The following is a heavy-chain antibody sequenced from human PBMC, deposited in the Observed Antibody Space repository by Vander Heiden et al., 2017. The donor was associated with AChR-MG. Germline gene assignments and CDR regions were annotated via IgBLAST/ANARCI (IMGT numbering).Heavy chain of an antibody. V-gene: IGHV3-7*03. CDR3: AGGGGYLSDY. J-gene: IGHJ4*02. D-gene: IGHD3-16*01. Sequence: EVQLVESGGGLVQPGGSLRLSCTASSFTFSDLWMNWVRQAPGKGLEWVAIIKQDGSEKHYVDSVEGRFTISRDNTKNSLYLQMNSLRAEDTAMYYCAGGGGYLSDYWGQGTLGTVSS. CDR1: SFTFSDLW. CDR2: IKQDGSEK.